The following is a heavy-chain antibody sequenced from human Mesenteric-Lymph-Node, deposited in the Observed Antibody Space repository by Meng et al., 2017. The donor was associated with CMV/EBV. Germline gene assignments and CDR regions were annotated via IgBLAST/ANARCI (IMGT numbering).Heavy chain of an antibody. J-gene: IGHJ4*02. CDR3: ANLDY. Sequence: GESLKISCAASGFTFSDYAMNWVRQAPGKGPEWVSAIYSGGTNTYYADSVKGRFTISRDNSKNTLFLQMNSLRADDTAVYYCANLDYWGQGTLVTVSS. CDR1: GFTFSDYA. V-gene: IGHV3-23*03. CDR2: IYSGGTNT.